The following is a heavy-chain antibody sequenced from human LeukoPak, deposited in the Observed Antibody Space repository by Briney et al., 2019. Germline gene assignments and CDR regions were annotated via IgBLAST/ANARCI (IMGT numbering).Heavy chain of an antibody. CDR3: ARTRYCSGGSCYQY. D-gene: IGHD2-15*01. CDR1: GDSITTYY. V-gene: IGHV4-34*01. Sequence: SETLSLTCTVSGDSITTYYWSWIRQPPGKGLEWIGEINHSGSTNYNPSLKSRVTISVDTSKNQFSLKLSSVTAADTAVYYCARTRYCSGGSCYQYWGQGTLVTVSS. CDR2: INHSGST. J-gene: IGHJ4*02.